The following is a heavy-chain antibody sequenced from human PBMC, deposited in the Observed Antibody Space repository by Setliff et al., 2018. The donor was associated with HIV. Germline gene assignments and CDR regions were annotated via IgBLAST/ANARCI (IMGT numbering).Heavy chain of an antibody. D-gene: IGHD1-26*01. CDR1: GFTFSDYY. CDR3: ARVIVRYYYGMDV. CDR2: ISSSGSTI. J-gene: IGHJ6*02. V-gene: IGHV3-11*04. Sequence: GESLKISCAASGFTFSDYYMSWIRQAPGKGLAWVSYISSSGSTIYYADSVKGRFTISRDNAKNSLYLQMNSLRAEDTAVYYCARVIVRYYYGMDVWGQGTTVTVSS.